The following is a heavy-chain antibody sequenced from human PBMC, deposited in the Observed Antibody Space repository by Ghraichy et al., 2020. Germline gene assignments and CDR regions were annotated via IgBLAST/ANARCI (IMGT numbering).Heavy chain of an antibody. Sequence: GGPLRLSCAASGFAVTSNYMTWVRQAPGKGLEWVSLIYIDGSAYYADSVKGRFTISRDNSKNTLYLQMNSLRAEDTAVYYCARGLDGSYHNWFDPWGQGTLVTVSS. CDR1: GFAVTSNY. J-gene: IGHJ5*02. CDR2: IYIDGSA. V-gene: IGHV3-53*01. D-gene: IGHD5-24*01. CDR3: ARGLDGSYHNWFDP.